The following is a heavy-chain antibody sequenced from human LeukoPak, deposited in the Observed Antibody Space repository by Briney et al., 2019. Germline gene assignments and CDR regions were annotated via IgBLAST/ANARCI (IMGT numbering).Heavy chain of an antibody. V-gene: IGHV4-30-4*01. CDR1: GGSISSGDYY. J-gene: IGHJ4*02. D-gene: IGHD2-8*01. CDR2: IYYSGST. Sequence: SETLSLTCTVSGGSISSGDYYWSWIRQPPGKGLEWIGYIYYSGSTYYNPSLKSRVTISVDTSKNQFSLKLSSVTAADTAVYYCAREEVYAAFDYWGQGTLVTVSS. CDR3: AREEVYAAFDY.